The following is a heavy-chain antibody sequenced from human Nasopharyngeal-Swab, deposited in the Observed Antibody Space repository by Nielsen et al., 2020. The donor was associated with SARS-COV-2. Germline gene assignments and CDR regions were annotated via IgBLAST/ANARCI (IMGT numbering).Heavy chain of an antibody. Sequence: VRQMPGKGLEWMGRIDPSDSYTNYSPSFQGRVTISADKSISTAYLQWSSLKASDTAMYYCATLTVGGNNWFDPWDQGTLVTVSS. CDR2: IDPSDSYT. V-gene: IGHV5-10-1*01. J-gene: IGHJ5*02. D-gene: IGHD4-23*01. CDR3: ATLTVGGNNWFDP.